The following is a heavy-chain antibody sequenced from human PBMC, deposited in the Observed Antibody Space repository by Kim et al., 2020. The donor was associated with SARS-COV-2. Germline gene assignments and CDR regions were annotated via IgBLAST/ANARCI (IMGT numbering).Heavy chain of an antibody. Sequence: ASVKVSCKAAAYTFTGQYLHWVRHAPGQGLEWMGRINPNSGDINYAQKFQGRVTMTRDMSITTAYMELGSLRSDDTAVYYCARGNYDSGAYPRRMDVWGQGTKVTVSS. CDR1: AYTFTGQY. CDR2: INPNSGDI. V-gene: IGHV1-2*06. J-gene: IGHJ6*02. CDR3: ARGNYDSGAYPRRMDV. D-gene: IGHD3-22*01.